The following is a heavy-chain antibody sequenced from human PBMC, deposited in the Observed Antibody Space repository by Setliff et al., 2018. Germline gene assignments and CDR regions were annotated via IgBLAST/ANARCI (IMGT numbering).Heavy chain of an antibody. CDR3: ARGYYGSGSVVFDF. J-gene: IGHJ3*01. D-gene: IGHD3-10*01. V-gene: IGHV1-46*01. CDR1: GDAFINDF. CDR2: ISPTSDRI. Sequence: ASVKVSCKASGDAFINDFFHWVRQAPGQGLEWMGLISPTSDRITYAQKFQGRVTMTRDRSTTTFYMEMNSLRSEDTALYYCARGYYGSGSVVFDFWGQGSMVTVSS.